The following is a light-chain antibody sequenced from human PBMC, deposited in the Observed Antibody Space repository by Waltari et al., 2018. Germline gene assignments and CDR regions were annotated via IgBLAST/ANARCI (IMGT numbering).Light chain of an antibody. CDR3: QQYGSAPWT. CDR2: DSS. Sequence: EIVLTQSPGPLSLSPGERATLSCRASQSITWNNLAWYQQIPGQAPRPLIHDSSSRATGIPVSFSGSGSGTDFTLTVSRLEPADFAVYYCQQYGSAPWTFGQGTKVEIK. CDR1: QSITWNN. J-gene: IGKJ1*01. V-gene: IGKV3-20*01.